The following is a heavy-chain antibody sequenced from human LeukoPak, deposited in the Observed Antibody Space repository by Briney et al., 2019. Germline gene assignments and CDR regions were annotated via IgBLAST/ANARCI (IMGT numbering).Heavy chain of an antibody. CDR1: GGSISPYY. CDR2: IYYSGGT. V-gene: IGHV4-59*01. CDR3: ARRAAAVGTYYMDV. Sequence: ASETLSLTCTVSGGSISPYYWNWIRQPPGKEREWIGYIYYSGGTNYNDSLKSRVTISVDTSQNQFSLRLSSMTAADTAVYYCARRAAAVGTYYMDVWGKGTTVTVPS. J-gene: IGHJ6*03. D-gene: IGHD6-13*01.